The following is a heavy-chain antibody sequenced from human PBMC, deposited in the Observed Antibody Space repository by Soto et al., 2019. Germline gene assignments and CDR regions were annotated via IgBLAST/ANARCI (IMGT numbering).Heavy chain of an antibody. Sequence: GGSLRLSCASSGFTVSSNYMSWVRQAPGKGPEWVSVIYSGGSTYYADSVKGRFTISRDNSKNTLYLQMNSLRAEDTAVYYCARTWGYYYDSSVYVSDAFDIWGQGTRVPVSS. CDR1: GFTVSSNY. CDR3: ARTWGYYYDSSVYVSDAFDI. D-gene: IGHD3-22*01. J-gene: IGHJ3*02. V-gene: IGHV3-53*01. CDR2: IYSGGST.